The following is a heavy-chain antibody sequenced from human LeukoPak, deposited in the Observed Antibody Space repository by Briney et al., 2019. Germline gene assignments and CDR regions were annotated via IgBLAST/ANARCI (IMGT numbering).Heavy chain of an antibody. CDR2: ISWNSGSI. V-gene: IGHV3-9*01. D-gene: IGHD3-3*01. J-gene: IGHJ4*02. Sequence: GGSLRLSCAASGFTFDDHAMHWVRQAPGKGLEWVSGISWNSGSIGYADSVKGRFTISRDNAKNSLYLQMNSLRAEDTALYYCAKDRGLRFLEWFQDAGFDYWGQGTLVTVSS. CDR1: GFTFDDHA. CDR3: AKDRGLRFLEWFQDAGFDY.